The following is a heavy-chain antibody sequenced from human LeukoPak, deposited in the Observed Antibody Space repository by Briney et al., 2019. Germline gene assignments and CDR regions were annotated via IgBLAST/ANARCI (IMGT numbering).Heavy chain of an antibody. J-gene: IGHJ4*02. D-gene: IGHD2-2*01. CDR1: GFTFSSYW. V-gene: IGHV3-7*01. CDR3: ARGRRVPAAIYYFDY. Sequence: PGGSLRLSCAASGFTFSSYWMSWVRQAPGKGLEWVANIKQDGSEKYYVDSVKGRFTISRDNAKNSLYLQMNSLRAEDTAVYYCARGRRVPAAIYYFDYWGQGTLVAVSS. CDR2: IKQDGSEK.